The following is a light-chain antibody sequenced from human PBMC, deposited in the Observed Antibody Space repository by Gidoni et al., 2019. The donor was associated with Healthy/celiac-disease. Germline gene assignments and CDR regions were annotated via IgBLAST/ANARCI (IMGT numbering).Light chain of an antibody. CDR3: QSYDSSLSVV. CDR2: GNS. Sequence: QSVLTQPPSVSGAPGQRVTISCTESSSNIGAGYDVPWYQQLPGTAPKLLIYGNSNRPSAVPDRFSGSKSGTSASLAIAGLQAEDEADYYCQSYDSSLSVVFGGGTKLTVL. J-gene: IGLJ2*01. CDR1: SSNIGAGYD. V-gene: IGLV1-40*01.